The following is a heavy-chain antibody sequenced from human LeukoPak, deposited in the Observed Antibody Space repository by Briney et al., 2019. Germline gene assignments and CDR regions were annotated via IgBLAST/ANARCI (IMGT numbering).Heavy chain of an antibody. V-gene: IGHV1-2*02. Sequence: ASVKVSCKASGYTFTGYYMHWVRQAPGQGLEWMGWINPNSGGTNYAQKFQGRVTMTRDTSISTAYMELSRLRSDDTAVYYCARGPDYYYGSGSYYPYYYYMDVWGKGTTVTISS. CDR3: ARGPDYYYGSGSYYPYYYYMDV. CDR2: INPNSGGT. J-gene: IGHJ6*03. D-gene: IGHD3-10*01. CDR1: GYTFTGYY.